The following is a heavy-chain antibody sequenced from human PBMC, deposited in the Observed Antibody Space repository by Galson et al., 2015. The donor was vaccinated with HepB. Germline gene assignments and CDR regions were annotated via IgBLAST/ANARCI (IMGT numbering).Heavy chain of an antibody. CDR3: ARGGIAVAGTGFKMGY. V-gene: IGHV7-4-1*02. J-gene: IGHJ4*02. CDR1: GYTFTSYA. D-gene: IGHD6-19*01. CDR2: INTNTGNP. Sequence: SVKVSCKASGYTFTSYAMNWVRQAPGQGLEWIGWINTNTGNPTYAQGFTGRFVFSLDTSVSTAYLQISSLKAEDTAVYYCARGGIAVAGTGFKMGYWGRGTLVTVSS.